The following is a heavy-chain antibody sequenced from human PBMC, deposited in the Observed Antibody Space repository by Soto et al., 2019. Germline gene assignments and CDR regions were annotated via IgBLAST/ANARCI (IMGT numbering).Heavy chain of an antibody. D-gene: IGHD6-6*01. J-gene: IGHJ4*02. CDR2: INPNSGGT. V-gene: IGHV1-2*04. CDR1: GYTFTGYY. CDR3: ARVGGNVEYSSSHFDY. Sequence: GASVKVSCKASGYTFTGYYMHWVRQAPGQGLEWMGWINPNSGGTNYAQKFQGWVTMTRDTSISTAYMELSRLRSDDTAVYYCARVGGNVEYSSSHFDYWGQGTLVTVSS.